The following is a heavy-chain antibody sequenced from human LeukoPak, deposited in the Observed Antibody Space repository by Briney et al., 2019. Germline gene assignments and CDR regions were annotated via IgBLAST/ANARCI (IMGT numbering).Heavy chain of an antibody. V-gene: IGHV3-11*04. D-gene: IGHD3-10*01. Sequence: PGGSLRLSCAASGFAFSESYMSWVRLAPGKGLEWISYMDGSGEIIHYASSVRGRFTISRDNAKESLYLQMYSLRAEDTALYYCARLSIIKYRPEGYFDHWGQGTLATVSS. CDR2: MDGSGEII. CDR1: GFAFSESY. J-gene: IGHJ4*02. CDR3: ARLSIIKYRPEGYFDH.